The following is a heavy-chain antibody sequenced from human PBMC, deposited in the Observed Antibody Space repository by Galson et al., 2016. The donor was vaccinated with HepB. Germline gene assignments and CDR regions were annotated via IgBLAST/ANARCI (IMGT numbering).Heavy chain of an antibody. D-gene: IGHD6-13*01. CDR2: TTPDGGAR. CDR3: LPGSSPGFDF. J-gene: IGHJ4*02. Sequence: SLRLSCAASGFNVGDFAMNWVRQAPGKGLEWVANTTPDGGARFYVDSVRGRFSVSRDNAKHSVYLYMNTLRVDDTAVYYCLPGSSPGFDFWGQGTRVTVSS. CDR1: GFNVGDFA. V-gene: IGHV3-7*03.